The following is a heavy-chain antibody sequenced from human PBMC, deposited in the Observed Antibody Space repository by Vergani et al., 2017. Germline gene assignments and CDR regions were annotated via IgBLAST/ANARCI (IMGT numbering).Heavy chain of an antibody. CDR3: ARYIGVVPAANRYYYYGMDV. V-gene: IGHV1-18*04. J-gene: IGHJ6*02. CDR1: GYTFTSYG. CDR2: ISAYNGNT. Sequence: QVQLVQSGAEVKKPGASVKVSCKASGYTFTSYGISWVRQAPGQGLEWMGWISAYNGNTNYAQKLQGRVTMTTDTSTSTAYMELSSLRSDDTAVYYCARYIGVVPAANRYYYYGMDVWGQGTTVTVSS. D-gene: IGHD2-2*01.